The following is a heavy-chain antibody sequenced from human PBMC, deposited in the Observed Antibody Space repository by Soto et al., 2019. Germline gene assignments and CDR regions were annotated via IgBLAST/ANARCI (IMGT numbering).Heavy chain of an antibody. CDR1: GYSFSSYW. V-gene: IGHV5-51*01. CDR3: ARRGRWLQFDAFDI. J-gene: IGHJ3*02. CDR2: IYPGDSDT. D-gene: IGHD5-12*01. Sequence: PGESLKISCQGSGYSFSSYWIGWVRQMPGKGLEWMGIIYPGDSDTRYSPSFQGQVTISADKSTSTAYLQWSSLKASDTAMYYCARRGRWLQFDAFDIWGQGTMVTVSS.